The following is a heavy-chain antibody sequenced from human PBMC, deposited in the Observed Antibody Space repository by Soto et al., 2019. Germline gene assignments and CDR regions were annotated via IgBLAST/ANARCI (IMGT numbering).Heavy chain of an antibody. CDR2: IYDSGST. CDR3: ARHESSGWPNQIRDH. CDR1: GGSISSYY. J-gene: IGHJ1*01. D-gene: IGHD6-19*01. V-gene: IGHV4-59*08. Sequence: SGTLSLTCTVSGGSISSYYWSWIRQPPGKGLEWIGYIYDSGSTSYKSSLRSRVTISIDTSKNQFSLKLSSVTAADTAVYFCARHESSGWPNQIRDHWGQGTLVTVSS.